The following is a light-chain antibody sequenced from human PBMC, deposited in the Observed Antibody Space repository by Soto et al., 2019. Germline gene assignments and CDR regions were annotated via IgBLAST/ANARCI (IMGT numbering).Light chain of an antibody. J-gene: IGKJ1*01. CDR2: KVS. V-gene: IGKV2-30*01. Sequence: EVVMTQSPLSLPVTLGQPASISCRSSQSLVNSDGNTYLNWFHQRPGQSPRRLIYKVSNRDSGVPDRFSGSGSGTDFPLRISSVEAEDVGVDYCMQGSHWPRTFGKGTRVEIK. CDR3: MQGSHWPRT. CDR1: QSLVNSDGNTY.